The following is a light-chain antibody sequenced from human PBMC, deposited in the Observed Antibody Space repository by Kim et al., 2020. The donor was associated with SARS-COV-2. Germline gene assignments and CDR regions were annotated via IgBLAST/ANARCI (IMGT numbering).Light chain of an antibody. CDR1: NIGSKS. CDR2: YDS. J-gene: IGLJ2*01. Sequence: SYELTQPPSVSVAPGKTARITCGGNNIGSKSVHWYQQKPGQAPVLVIYYDSDRPSGIPERFSGSNSGNTATLTISRVEAGDEADYYCQEWDSSSESVVFG. V-gene: IGLV3-21*04. CDR3: QEWDSSSESVV.